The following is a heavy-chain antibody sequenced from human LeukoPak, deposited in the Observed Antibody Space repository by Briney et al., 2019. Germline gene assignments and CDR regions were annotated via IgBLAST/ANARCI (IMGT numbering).Heavy chain of an antibody. CDR1: GGTFTSYG. CDR3: ARDDSKCS. D-gene: IGHD3-22*01. Sequence: ASVKVSCKASGGTFTSYGISWVRQAPGQGLEWMGWINPNSGGTNYAQKFQGRVTMTRDTSISTAYMELSRLRSDDTAVYYCARDDSKCSWGQGTLVTVSS. CDR2: INPNSGGT. J-gene: IGHJ5*02. V-gene: IGHV1-2*02.